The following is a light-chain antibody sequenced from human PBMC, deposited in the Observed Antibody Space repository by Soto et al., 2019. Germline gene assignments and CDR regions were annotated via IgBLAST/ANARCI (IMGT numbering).Light chain of an antibody. V-gene: IGKV1-39*01. CDR2: AAS. CDR1: QSINTY. Sequence: DIQMAQSPSSLSASVGDRVTITCLTSQSINTYLNWYQQKPGEAPKLLIYAASILQNGVPSTFSGSGSGTDFTLTISTLQPEDFATYYCQQSYSTPRTFGGGTKVDIK. J-gene: IGKJ4*01. CDR3: QQSYSTPRT.